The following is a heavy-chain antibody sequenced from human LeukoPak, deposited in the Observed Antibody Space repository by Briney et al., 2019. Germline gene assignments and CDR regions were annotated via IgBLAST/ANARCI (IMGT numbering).Heavy chain of an antibody. V-gene: IGHV1-69*13. CDR2: IIPIFGTA. Sequence: GASVKVSCKASGGTFSSYAISWVRQAPGQGLEWMGGIIPIFGTANYAQKFQGRVTITADESTSTAYMELSSLRSEDTAVYYCTVGPPNWGFDYWGQGTLVTVSS. CDR3: TVGPPNWGFDY. CDR1: GGTFSSYA. D-gene: IGHD7-27*01. J-gene: IGHJ4*02.